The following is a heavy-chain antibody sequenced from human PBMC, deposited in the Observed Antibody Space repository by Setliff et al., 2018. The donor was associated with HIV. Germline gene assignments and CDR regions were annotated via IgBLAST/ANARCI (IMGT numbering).Heavy chain of an antibody. CDR1: GASITSHY. D-gene: IGHD4-17*01. V-gene: IGHV4-59*11. Sequence: SETLSLTCTVSGASITSHYWSWIRQSPGRELEWIGYIYSTGSTNYNPSLQSRVSISMDASKNKFSLKVTSVTSADTAVYYCSKGTGFYGDYTFDYWGQGNLVTVSS. CDR3: SKGTGFYGDYTFDY. J-gene: IGHJ4*02. CDR2: IYSTGST.